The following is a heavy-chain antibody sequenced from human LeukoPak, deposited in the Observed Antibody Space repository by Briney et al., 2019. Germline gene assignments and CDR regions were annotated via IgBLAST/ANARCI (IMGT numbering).Heavy chain of an antibody. CDR2: ISSSGSTI. D-gene: IGHD1-7*01. V-gene: IGHV3-11*04. Sequence: PGGSLRLSCAASGFTFSDYYMSWIRQAPGKGLEWVSYISSSGSTIYYADSVKGRFTITRENAKNSLYLQMNSLRAEDTAVYYCARDDWNYAYGFDPWGQGTLVTVSS. J-gene: IGHJ5*02. CDR1: GFTFSDYY. CDR3: ARDDWNYAYGFDP.